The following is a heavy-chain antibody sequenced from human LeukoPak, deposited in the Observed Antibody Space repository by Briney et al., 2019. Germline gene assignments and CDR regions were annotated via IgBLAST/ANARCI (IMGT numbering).Heavy chain of an antibody. CDR1: GFTFSING. CDR3: AKTGMTTLYFFDY. D-gene: IGHD3-16*01. J-gene: IGHJ4*02. CDR2: VVGSGGRT. Sequence: TGGSLRLSCAASGFTFSINGMSWIRQAPGKGLEWVASVVGSGGRTYYADSAKGRFTISRDNSRNTLYLQVYSLRAEDTAVYCCAKTGMTTLYFFDYWGQGTLVTVSS. V-gene: IGHV3-23*01.